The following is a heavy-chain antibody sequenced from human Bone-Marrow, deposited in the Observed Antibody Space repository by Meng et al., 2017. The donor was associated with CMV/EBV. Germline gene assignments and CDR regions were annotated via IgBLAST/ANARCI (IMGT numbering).Heavy chain of an antibody. CDR2: ISSSSSYI. D-gene: IGHD1-26*01. Sequence: EFLKISCAASGFIFSSYSMNWVRQAPGKGLEWVSSISSSSSYIYYADSVKGRFTISRENAKNSLYLQMNSLRAGDTAVYYCARDNRGSLLPWGQGTLVTVSS. CDR1: GFIFSSYS. J-gene: IGHJ5*02. CDR3: ARDNRGSLLP. V-gene: IGHV3-21*01.